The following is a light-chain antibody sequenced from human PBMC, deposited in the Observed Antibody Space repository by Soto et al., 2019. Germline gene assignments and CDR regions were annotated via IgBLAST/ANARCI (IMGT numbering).Light chain of an antibody. CDR1: TSGFMI. CDR3: QVWDSSSDHVV. Sequence: SYELTQPPSVSVATGQTARITCGGATSGFMIVNGYKQRPGQAPGLVVEDDTDRPSGIPERFSGSRSGNTATLTISRVEAGDEADYYCQVWDSSSDHVVFGGGTKLTVL. CDR2: DDT. J-gene: IGLJ2*01. V-gene: IGLV3-21*02.